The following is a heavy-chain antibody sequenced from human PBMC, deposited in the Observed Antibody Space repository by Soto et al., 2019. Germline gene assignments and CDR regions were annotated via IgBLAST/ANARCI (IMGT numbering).Heavy chain of an antibody. CDR3: AKIGGDGLGYCSGGSCLQPIKQNAFEI. CDR2: ISYDGSNK. Sequence: AGGSLRLSCAASGFTFSSYGMHWVRQAPGKGLEWVAVISYDGSNKYYADSVKGRFTISRDNSKNTLYLQMNSLRDEDTAVYYCAKIGGDGLGYCSGGSCLQPIKQNAFEIWGQGKMVTVSS. D-gene: IGHD2-15*01. CDR1: GFTFSSYG. V-gene: IGHV3-30*18. J-gene: IGHJ3*02.